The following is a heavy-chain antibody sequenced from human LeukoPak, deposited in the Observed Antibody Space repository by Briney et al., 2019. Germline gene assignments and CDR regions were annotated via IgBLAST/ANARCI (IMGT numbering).Heavy chain of an antibody. V-gene: IGHV4-59*01. Sequence: KPSETLSLTCTVSYGSISGYYWNWVRQPPGKGLQWIGYIYYSGSTNYNPSLKSRVTISVDTSKKQFSLKLSSATAADTAVYYCARVLDLSKRGLDAFDIWGQGTMVTVSS. CDR3: ARVLDLSKRGLDAFDI. J-gene: IGHJ3*02. D-gene: IGHD3-16*01. CDR2: IYYSGST. CDR1: YGSISGYY.